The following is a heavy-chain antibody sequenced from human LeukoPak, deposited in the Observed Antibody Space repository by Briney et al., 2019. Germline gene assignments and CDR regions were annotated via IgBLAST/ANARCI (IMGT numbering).Heavy chain of an antibody. J-gene: IGHJ5*02. V-gene: IGHV1-2*02. CDR2: INPNSGGT. CDR1: GYTFTGYY. D-gene: IGHD2-15*01. Sequence: GASVKVSCKASGYTFTGYYMHWVRQAPGQGLEWMGWINPNSGGTNYAQKFQGRVTMTRDTSISTAYMELSRLRSDDTAVYYCARGPSGYCSGGSCYPGGHWFDPWGQGTLVTVSS. CDR3: ARGPSGYCSGGSCYPGGHWFDP.